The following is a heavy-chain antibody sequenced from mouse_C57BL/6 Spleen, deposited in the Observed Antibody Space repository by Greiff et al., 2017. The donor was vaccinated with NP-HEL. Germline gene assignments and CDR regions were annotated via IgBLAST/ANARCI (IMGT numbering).Heavy chain of an antibody. J-gene: IGHJ4*01. Sequence: QVQLQQSGTELVKPGASVKLSCTASGYTFNSYWMHWVKQRPGQGLEWIGNINPSHGGTKYNEKFKSKATLTADKSSSTAYMQLSSLTSEDSAVYYCASCDYYGDSFYSMDYWGQGTSVTVSS. CDR1: GYTFNSYW. D-gene: IGHD1-1*01. CDR2: INPSHGGT. V-gene: IGHV1-53*01. CDR3: ASCDYYGDSFYSMDY.